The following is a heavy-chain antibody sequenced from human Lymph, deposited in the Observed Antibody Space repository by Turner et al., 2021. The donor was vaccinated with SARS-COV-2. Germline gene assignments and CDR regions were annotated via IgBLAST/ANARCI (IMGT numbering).Heavy chain of an antibody. CDR2: ISNSGST. J-gene: IGHJ4*02. Sequence: QVQLQESGPGLVKPSETLSLTCTVSGGSISSYYWSWIRQPPGKGLDLIGYISNSGSTNYNPSRKSRVTISFDTSKNQFSLKLSSVTAADTAVYYCARHGNELGIQLWGQGTLVTVSS. V-gene: IGHV4-59*08. D-gene: IGHD5-18*01. CDR3: ARHGNELGIQL. CDR1: GGSISSYY.